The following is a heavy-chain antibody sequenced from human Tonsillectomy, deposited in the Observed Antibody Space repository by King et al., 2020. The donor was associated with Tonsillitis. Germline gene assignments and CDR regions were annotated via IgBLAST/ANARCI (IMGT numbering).Heavy chain of an antibody. J-gene: IGHJ5*02. CDR2: IFSNDEK. D-gene: IGHD3-22*01. CDR1: GVSLSNARMG. Sequence: TLKESGPVLVKPTETLTLTCTVSGVSLSNARMGVSWIRQPPGKALEWLAHIFSNDEKTYSTSLKSRLTISKDTSKSQVVLTMTNMDPVDTATYYCASCFITDGWFDPWGQGTLVTVSS. CDR3: ASCFITDGWFDP. V-gene: IGHV2-26*01.